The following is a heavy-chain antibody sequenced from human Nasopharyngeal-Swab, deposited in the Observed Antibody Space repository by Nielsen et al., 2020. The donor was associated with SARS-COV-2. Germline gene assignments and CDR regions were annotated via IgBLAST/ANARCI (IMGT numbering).Heavy chain of an antibody. CDR2: IYYSGST. Sequence: VRQMPGKGLEWIGSIYYSGSTYYNPALKRRVTISVDTPKNQFSLKLTSVTAADTAVYYCARLDPYSSRDDYWGQGTLVTVSS. V-gene: IGHV4-39*01. D-gene: IGHD6-13*01. CDR3: ARLDPYSSRDDY. J-gene: IGHJ4*02.